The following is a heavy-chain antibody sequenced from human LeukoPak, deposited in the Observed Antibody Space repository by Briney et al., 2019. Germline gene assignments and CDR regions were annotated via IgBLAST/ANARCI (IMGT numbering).Heavy chain of an antibody. D-gene: IGHD1-26*01. CDR1: GYTFTSYQ. V-gene: IGHV1-46*01. Sequence: ASVKVSCKAIGYTFTSYQMHWVRQAPGQGLEWMGVINPSGGTTTYAQKFEGRVTMTRDTSTSTVYMELSSLRSDDTAVYYCAKDRVRYSGIPHWYFDLWGRGTLVTVSS. J-gene: IGHJ2*01. CDR2: INPSGGTT. CDR3: AKDRVRYSGIPHWYFDL.